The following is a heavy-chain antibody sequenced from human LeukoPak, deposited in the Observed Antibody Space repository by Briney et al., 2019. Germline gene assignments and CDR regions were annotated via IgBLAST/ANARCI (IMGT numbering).Heavy chain of an antibody. CDR1: GGSISSYY. CDR3: AREATYYYDSSGYYSADAFDI. V-gene: IGHV4-59*01. Sequence: SETLSLTCTVSGGSISSYYWSWIRQPPGKGLEWIGYIYYSGSTNYNPSLKSRVTISVDTSENQFSLKLSSVTPADTAVYYCAREATYYYDSSGYYSADAFDIWGQGTMVTVSS. D-gene: IGHD3-22*01. J-gene: IGHJ3*02. CDR2: IYYSGST.